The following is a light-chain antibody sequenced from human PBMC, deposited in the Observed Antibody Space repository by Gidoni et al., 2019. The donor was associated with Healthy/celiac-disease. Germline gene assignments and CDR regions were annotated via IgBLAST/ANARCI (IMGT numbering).Light chain of an antibody. CDR2: STG. CDR3: LLYYGGARV. J-gene: IGLJ2*01. CDR1: TGAVTSGYY. V-gene: IGLV7-43*01. Sequence: TVVTQAPSLTVSPGGTVTLTCASSTGAVTSGYYPNWFQQKPGQAPRALIYSTGNKHSWTPARFSGSLLGGKAALTLSGVQPEDEAEYYCLLYYGGARVFGGGTKLTVL.